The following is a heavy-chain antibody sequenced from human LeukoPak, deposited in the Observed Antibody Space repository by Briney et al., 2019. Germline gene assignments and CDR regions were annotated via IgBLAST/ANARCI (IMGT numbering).Heavy chain of an antibody. CDR2: IYYSGST. D-gene: IGHD6-13*01. Sequence: PSETLSLTCTVSGGSISSSSYYWGWIRQPPGKGLEWIGSIYYSGSTYYNPSLKSRVTISVDTSKNQFSLKLSSVTAADTAVYYCARAPKYSSSWYPVWFDPWGPGTLVTVSS. CDR1: GGSISSSSYY. V-gene: IGHV4-39*07. J-gene: IGHJ5*02. CDR3: ARAPKYSSSWYPVWFDP.